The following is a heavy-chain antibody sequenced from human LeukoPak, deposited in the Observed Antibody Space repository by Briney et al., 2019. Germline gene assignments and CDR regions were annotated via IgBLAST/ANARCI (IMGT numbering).Heavy chain of an antibody. CDR3: ASRPPDYGDLFDY. V-gene: IGHV4-34*01. CDR2: INHSGST. D-gene: IGHD4-17*01. Sequence: PSETLSLTCAVYGGSFSGYYWSWIRQPPGKGLEWIGEINHSGSTNYNPSLKSRVTISVDTSKNHFSLRLSSVTAADTAVYYCASRPPDYGDLFDYWGQGTLVTVSS. CDR1: GGSFSGYY. J-gene: IGHJ4*02.